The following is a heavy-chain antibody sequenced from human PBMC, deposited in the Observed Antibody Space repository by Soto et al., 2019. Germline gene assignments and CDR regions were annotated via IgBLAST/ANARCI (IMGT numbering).Heavy chain of an antibody. CDR1: GGTFSTYA. CDR3: ASGIQRWLRRINNGYSG. J-gene: IGHJ4*02. CDR2: IIPMFGTA. V-gene: IGHV1-69*12. D-gene: IGHD5-12*01. Sequence: QVQLVQSGAEVKKPESSVKVSCKAPGGTFSTYAISWVRQAPGQGLEWMGGIIPMFGTANYAQRFQDRVTITANESTNTGYMERSSLRADDTAVYFCASGIQRWLRRINNGYSGWGQGTLVTVSS.